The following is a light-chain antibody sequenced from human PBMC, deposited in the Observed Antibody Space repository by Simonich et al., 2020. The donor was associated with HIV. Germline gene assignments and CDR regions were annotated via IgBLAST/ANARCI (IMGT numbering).Light chain of an antibody. CDR3: MQGTHWPRT. J-gene: IGKJ1*01. CDR2: NVS. Sequence: DVVMTQSPLSLPVTLGQSASISCRSSQSLVHSDGNTYLNWFQQRPGQSPRRLIYNVSNRDSGVPDRFSGSGSGTDFTLKISRVEAEDVGVYYCMQGTHWPRTFGQGTKVEIK. V-gene: IGKV2-30*02. CDR1: QSLVHSDGNTY.